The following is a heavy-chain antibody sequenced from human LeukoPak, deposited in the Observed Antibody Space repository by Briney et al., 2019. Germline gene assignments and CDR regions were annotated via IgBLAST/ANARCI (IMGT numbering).Heavy chain of an antibody. J-gene: IGHJ5*02. CDR3: AREPGGYQLLPFDP. V-gene: IGHV1-69*04. Sequence: ASVKVSCKASGGTFSSYAISWVRQAPGQGLEWMGRIIPILGIANYAQKFQGRVTITADKSTSTAYMELSSLRSEDTAVYYCAREPGGYQLLPFDPWGQGTLVTVSS. CDR2: IIPILGIA. D-gene: IGHD2-2*01. CDR1: GGTFSSYA.